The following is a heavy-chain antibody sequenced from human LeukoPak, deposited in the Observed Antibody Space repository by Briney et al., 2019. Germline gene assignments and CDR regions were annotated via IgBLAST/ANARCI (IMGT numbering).Heavy chain of an antibody. Sequence: ASVKVSCKASGGTFSSYAISWVRQAHGQGLEWMGRIIPIFGTASYAQKFQGRVTITTDESTSTAYMELSSLRSEDTAVYYCARSSLGDAFDIWGQGTMVTVSS. CDR2: IIPIFGTA. CDR3: ARSSLGDAFDI. V-gene: IGHV1-69*05. J-gene: IGHJ3*02. CDR1: GGTFSSYA. D-gene: IGHD7-27*01.